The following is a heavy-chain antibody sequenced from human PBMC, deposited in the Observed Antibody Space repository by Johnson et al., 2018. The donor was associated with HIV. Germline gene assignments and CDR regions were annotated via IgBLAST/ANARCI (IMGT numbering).Heavy chain of an antibody. CDR3: AKTEVYREKSTRAVELGAFET. CDR2: ITSGGGDT. V-gene: IGHV3-23*04. J-gene: IGHJ3*02. CDR1: EFTFSRSA. D-gene: IGHD5/OR15-5a*01. Sequence: VQLVESGGGVVQPGGSLKLSCAASEFTFSRSAMSWVRQAPGKGLEWVSIITSGGGDTYYADSVKGRFTISRDNSKNTLFLQMNRLRGEDTAVYYCAKTEVYREKSTRAVELGAFETWGQGTMVPVSS.